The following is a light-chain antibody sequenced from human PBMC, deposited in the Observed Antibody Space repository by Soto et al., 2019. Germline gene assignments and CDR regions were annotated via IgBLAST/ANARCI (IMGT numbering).Light chain of an antibody. CDR2: RVS. CDR1: QSLVGGDGNTY. Sequence: DVVMTQSPLSLRVTLGQPASISCRSSQSLVGGDGNTYLSWFQQRPGQSPRRLIYRVSTRDAXXPXRSXGSGSGTDFTLKISRVEAEDVGVYYCAQGAQWPPYTFGQGTKLEIK. V-gene: IGKV2-30*01. J-gene: IGKJ2*01. CDR3: AQGAQWPPYT.